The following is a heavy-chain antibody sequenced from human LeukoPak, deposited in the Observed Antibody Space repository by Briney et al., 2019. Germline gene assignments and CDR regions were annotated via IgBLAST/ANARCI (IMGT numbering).Heavy chain of an antibody. V-gene: IGHV3-33*03. J-gene: IGHJ4*02. CDR2: IWYDGSNK. D-gene: IGHD6-25*01. CDR3: AKQSRRQEVLHY. CDR1: GFTFSSYG. Sequence: GGSLRLSCAASGFTFSSYGMHWVRQAPRKGLEWVAVIWYDGSNKYYAYSVKGRFTISRNYSKNTLHLQMNSLIAEATAVYYCAKQSRRQEVLHYWGQDPLVPVSS.